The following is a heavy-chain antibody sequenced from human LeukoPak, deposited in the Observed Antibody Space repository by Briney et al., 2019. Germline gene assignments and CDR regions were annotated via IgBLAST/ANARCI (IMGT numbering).Heavy chain of an antibody. J-gene: IGHJ6*03. V-gene: IGHV4-39*07. CDR1: GGSFNSDAYF. CDR3: ARSGNYRQYSYYIDV. D-gene: IGHD1-14*01. CDR2: IYYSGST. Sequence: PSETLSLTCTVSGGSFNSDAYFWGWIRQTPGEGLEYIGSIYYSGSTNYNPTRQSRVTISLDTSKNQSSLRLHSVTAADTAVYYCARSGNYRQYSYYIDVWGKGTTVIVSS.